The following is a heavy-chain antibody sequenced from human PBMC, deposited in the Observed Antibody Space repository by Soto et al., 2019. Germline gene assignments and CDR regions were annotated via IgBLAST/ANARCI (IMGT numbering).Heavy chain of an antibody. J-gene: IGHJ6*02. Sequence: QVQLVESGGGVVQPGRSLRLSCAASGFTFSSYGMHWVRQAPGKGLEWVAVIWYDRSNKYFADSVKGRFTISRDNSKNTLYLQMNSLRAEDTAVYYCARDAFSGSYSLYYGMDVWGQGTTVTVSS. CDR2: IWYDRSNK. CDR1: GFTFSSYG. V-gene: IGHV3-33*01. D-gene: IGHD1-26*01. CDR3: ARDAFSGSYSLYYGMDV.